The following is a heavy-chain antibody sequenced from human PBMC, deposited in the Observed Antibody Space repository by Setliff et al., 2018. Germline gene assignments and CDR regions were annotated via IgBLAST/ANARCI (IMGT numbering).Heavy chain of an antibody. J-gene: IGHJ6*03. D-gene: IGHD3-3*01. CDR2: IYTSWST. CDR3: ARMSGFQYMDV. Sequence: PSETLSLTCSVSGGSISSGSDYWTWIRQPAGKGLEWIEHIYTSWSTNYNPSLKSRVTISLDTSKNQFSLSLSSVTAADTAVYYCARMSGFQYMDVWGKGTTVTVSS. CDR1: GGSISSGSDY. V-gene: IGHV4-61*09.